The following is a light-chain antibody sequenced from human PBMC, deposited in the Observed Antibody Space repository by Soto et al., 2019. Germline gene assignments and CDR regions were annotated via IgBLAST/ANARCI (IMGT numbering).Light chain of an antibody. Sequence: EIVLMQSPGTLSLSPGERATLSCSASQTLRRTYIAWYQQKPGQAPRDLIYGTSKRATGIPDRFSGSGSGTDFSLTISRLEHEDVAVYYCHQYDNAPQTYGQGTKVEIK. CDR3: HQYDNAPQT. V-gene: IGKV3-20*01. CDR1: QTLRRTY. CDR2: GTS. J-gene: IGKJ2*01.